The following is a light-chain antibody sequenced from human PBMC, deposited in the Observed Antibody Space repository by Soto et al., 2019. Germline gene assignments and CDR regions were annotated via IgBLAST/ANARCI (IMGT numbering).Light chain of an antibody. Sequence: LTQPASVSWSPGQSITISCTGTSSDVGGYNYVSWCQQHPGKAPKLMIYEVSNRPSGVSNRFSGSKSGNTASLTISGLQAEDEADYYCSSYTSSSTLVFGTGTKVTVL. CDR2: EVS. CDR3: SSYTSSSTLV. CDR1: SSDVGGYNY. V-gene: IGLV2-14*01. J-gene: IGLJ1*01.